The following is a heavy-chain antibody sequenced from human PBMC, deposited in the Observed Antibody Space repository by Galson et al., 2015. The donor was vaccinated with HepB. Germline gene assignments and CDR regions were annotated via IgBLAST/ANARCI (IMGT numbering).Heavy chain of an antibody. CDR1: GGSFSGYY. Sequence: LTCAVYGGSFSGYYWSWIRQPPGKGLEWIGEINHSGSTNYNPSLKSRVTISVDTSKNQFSLKLSSVTAADTAVYYCARTFLYCGGDCYSYYYYYYYMDVWGKGTTVTVSS. V-gene: IGHV4-34*01. D-gene: IGHD2-21*01. CDR2: INHSGST. J-gene: IGHJ6*03. CDR3: ARTFLYCGGDCYSYYYYYYYMDV.